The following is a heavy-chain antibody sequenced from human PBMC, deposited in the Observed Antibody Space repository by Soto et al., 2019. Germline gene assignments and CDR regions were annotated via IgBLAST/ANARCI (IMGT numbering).Heavy chain of an antibody. J-gene: IGHJ6*02. CDR1: GFTFSSYS. V-gene: IGHV3-48*02. CDR2: ISSSSSTI. CDR3: ARDRAGAQYGLDV. Sequence: GSLRLSCAASGFTFSSYSMNWVRQAPGKGLEWVSYISSSSSTIYYVDSVKGRFTISRDNAKNSLYLKMNSLRDEDTAVYYCARDRAGAQYGLDVWGQGTTVTVSS. D-gene: IGHD1-26*01.